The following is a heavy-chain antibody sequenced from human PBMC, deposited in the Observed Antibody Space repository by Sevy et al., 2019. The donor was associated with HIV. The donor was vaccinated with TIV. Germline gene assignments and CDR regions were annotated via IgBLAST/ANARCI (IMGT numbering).Heavy chain of an antibody. J-gene: IGHJ3*02. D-gene: IGHD3-16*02. CDR2: ISAYNGNT. Sequence: ASVKVSCKASGYTFTSYGISWVRQAPGQGLEWMGWISAYNGNTNYAQKLQGRVTMTTDTSTSTAYMELRSLRSDDTAVYYCAREDRSDSIVAFDIWGQGTMVTVSS. V-gene: IGHV1-18*01. CDR3: AREDRSDSIVAFDI. CDR1: GYTFTSYG.